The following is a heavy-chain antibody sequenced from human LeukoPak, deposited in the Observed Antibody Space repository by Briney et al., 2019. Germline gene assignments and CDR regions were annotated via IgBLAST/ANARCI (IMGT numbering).Heavy chain of an antibody. J-gene: IGHJ4*02. V-gene: IGHV3-23*01. D-gene: IGHD6-19*01. Sequence: PGGSLRLSCAASGFTFNNYAMSWVRQAPGKGLEWVSAISGSGGSTYYADSVKGRFTISRDNSKNTLYLQMNSLRAEDTAVYYCAKGQGYTIAVVFFDYWGQGTLVTVSS. CDR1: GFTFNNYA. CDR3: AKGQGYTIAVVFFDY. CDR2: ISGSGGST.